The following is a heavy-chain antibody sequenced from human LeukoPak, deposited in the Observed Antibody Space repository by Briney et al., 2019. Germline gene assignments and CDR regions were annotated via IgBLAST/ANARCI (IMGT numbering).Heavy chain of an antibody. CDR1: GFTFSSYW. CDR3: ARTDGSSWYPGFDP. J-gene: IGHJ5*02. CDR2: IKQDGSEK. Sequence: PGGSLRLSCAASGFTFSSYWMSWVRQAPGKGLEWVANIKQDGSEKYYVDSVKGRFTISRDNAKNSLYLQMNSLRAEDTAVYYCARTDGSSWYPGFDPWGQGTLVTVSS. D-gene: IGHD6-13*01. V-gene: IGHV3-7*01.